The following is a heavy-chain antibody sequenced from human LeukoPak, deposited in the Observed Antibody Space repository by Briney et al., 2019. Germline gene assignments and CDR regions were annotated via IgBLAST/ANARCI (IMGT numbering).Heavy chain of an antibody. CDR3: ARPHYSNSWSPFDY. D-gene: IGHD6-13*01. V-gene: IGHV1-18*01. Sequence: ASVKVSCKASGYTFNRYGISWVRQAPGQGLEWMGWISAYNGNTNYAQKLQGRVTMTTDTSTSTAYMELRSLRSDDTAVYYCARPHYSNSWSPFDYWGQGTLVTVSS. J-gene: IGHJ4*02. CDR2: ISAYNGNT. CDR1: GYTFNRYG.